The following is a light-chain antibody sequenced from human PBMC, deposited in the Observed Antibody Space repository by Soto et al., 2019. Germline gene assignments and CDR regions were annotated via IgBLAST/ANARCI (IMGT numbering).Light chain of an antibody. V-gene: IGKV3-20*01. CDR3: HQYDSSPLT. CDR1: QSVSSSY. CDR2: GAS. J-gene: IGKJ4*01. Sequence: EIVLTQSPGTLSSSPGERATLSCRASQSVSSSYLAWYQQKPGQAPRLLIYGASSRATGIPDRFSGSGSGTDFTLTISRLEPEDFAVYYCHQYDSSPLTFGGGTKVEIK.